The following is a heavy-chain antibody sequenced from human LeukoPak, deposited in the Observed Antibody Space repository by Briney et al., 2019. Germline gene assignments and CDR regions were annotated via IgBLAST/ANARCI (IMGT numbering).Heavy chain of an antibody. Sequence: PSETLSLTCAVYGGSFSGYYWSWIRQPPGKGLEWIGEIKHSGSTNYNPSLKSRVTISVDTSKNQFSLKLSSVTAAGTAVYYCARGPNDYIWGSYRRGFDYWGQGTLVTVSS. CDR2: IKHSGST. J-gene: IGHJ4*02. D-gene: IGHD3-16*02. CDR1: GGSFSGYY. V-gene: IGHV4-34*01. CDR3: ARGPNDYIWGSYRRGFDY.